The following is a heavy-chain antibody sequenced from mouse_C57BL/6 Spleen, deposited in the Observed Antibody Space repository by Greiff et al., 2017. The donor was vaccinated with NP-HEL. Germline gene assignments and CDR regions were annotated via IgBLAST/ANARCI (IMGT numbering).Heavy chain of an antibody. Sequence: EVQLQESGPGLVKPSQSLSLTCSVTGYSITRGYYWNWIRQFPGNKLEWMGYISYDGSNNYNPSLKNRISITRDTSKNQFFLKLNSVTTEDTATYYCAREEWDYAMDYWGQGTSVTVSS. V-gene: IGHV3-6*01. J-gene: IGHJ4*01. CDR3: AREEWDYAMDY. CDR2: ISYDGSN. D-gene: IGHD1-3*01. CDR1: GYSITRGYY.